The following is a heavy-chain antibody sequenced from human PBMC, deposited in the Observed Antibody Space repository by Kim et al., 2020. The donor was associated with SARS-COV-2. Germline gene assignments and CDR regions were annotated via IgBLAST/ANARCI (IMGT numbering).Heavy chain of an antibody. V-gene: IGHV3-30-3*01. Sequence: GGSLRLSCAASGFTFSSYAMHWVRQAPGKGLEWVAVISYDGSNKYYADSVKGRFTISRDNSKNTLYLQMNSLRAEDTAVYYCAREPYLYDSSARFFDYWGQGTLVTVSS. CDR1: GFTFSSYA. J-gene: IGHJ4*02. D-gene: IGHD3-22*01. CDR2: ISYDGSNK. CDR3: AREPYLYDSSARFFDY.